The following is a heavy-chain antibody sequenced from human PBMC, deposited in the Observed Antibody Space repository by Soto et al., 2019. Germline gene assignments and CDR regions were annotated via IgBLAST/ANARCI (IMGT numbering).Heavy chain of an antibody. CDR2: IFHDGTA. D-gene: IGHD3-10*01. Sequence: QVKLQESGPGLATPSGTLSLTCAVSGVSISSGNWWTWVRQSPQRGLEYIGEIFHDGTANYYPSFERRVAISVDTSKNQFSLKLTSVTAADTAIYFCARLVYDTCLNYMYFDFWGQGTLVTVSS. CDR1: GVSISSGNW. CDR3: ARLVYDTCLNYMYFDF. V-gene: IGHV4-4*02. J-gene: IGHJ4*02.